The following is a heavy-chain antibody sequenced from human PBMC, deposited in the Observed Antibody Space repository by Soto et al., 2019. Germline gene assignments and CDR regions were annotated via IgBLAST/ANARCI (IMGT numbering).Heavy chain of an antibody. CDR3: ARDMARGSDVFDI. Sequence: PGGSRRLSCAASGFTFSKYGLHWVRQAPGKGLGWVAVISYDGSNKYYADSVKGRFTISRDNSKKMLYLQMNSLRAEDTAVYICARDMARGSDVFDIWGQGTMVTVSS. V-gene: IGHV3-30*03. CDR1: GFTFSKYG. CDR2: ISYDGSNK. J-gene: IGHJ3*02. D-gene: IGHD1-26*01.